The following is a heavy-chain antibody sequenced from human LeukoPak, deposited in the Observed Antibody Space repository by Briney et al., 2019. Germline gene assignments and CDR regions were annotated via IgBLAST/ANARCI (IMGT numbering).Heavy chain of an antibody. CDR1: EFNFFSYG. V-gene: IGHV3-74*01. J-gene: IGHJ4*01. Sequence: GGSLRLYCVASEFNFFSYGMQWVRQAPGKGLAWVSRIFTDGSTTSYADYVKGRFTISRDNAKNTLYLQMNSLRAEDTAVYYCARELPREVTLDYWGQGTLVTVSP. CDR2: IFTDGSTT. D-gene: IGHD2-21*02. CDR3: ARELPREVTLDY.